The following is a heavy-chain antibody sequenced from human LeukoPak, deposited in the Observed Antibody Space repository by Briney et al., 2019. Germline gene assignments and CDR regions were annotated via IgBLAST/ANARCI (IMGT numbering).Heavy chain of an antibody. D-gene: IGHD1-1*01. J-gene: IGHJ2*01. V-gene: IGHV3-48*04. CDR1: GFTFSAYS. CDR3: ARVGTAPQDWYFDL. Sequence: GGSLRLSCAASGFTFSAYSMNWVRQTPEKGLEWLSFISSGSGTIYYADSVEGRFTISRDNAKNSLYLQMDSLRAEDTAVYYCARVGTAPQDWYFDLWGRGTLVTVSS. CDR2: ISSGSGTI.